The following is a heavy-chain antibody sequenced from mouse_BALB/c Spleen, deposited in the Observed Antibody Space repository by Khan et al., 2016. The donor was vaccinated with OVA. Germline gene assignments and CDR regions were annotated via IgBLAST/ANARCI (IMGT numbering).Heavy chain of an antibody. V-gene: IGHV9-3-1*01. Sequence: QIQLVQSGPELRKPGETVKISCKASGYTFTNYGMNWVKQAPGKGLKGLGWINTYTGEPTYTDDFEGRFALSLETSASTNYLQTNNPTNADTATYFCARRPSFYGSSYGFDSYAMDYWGQGTSVTVSS. CDR3: ARRPSFYGSSYGFDSYAMDY. J-gene: IGHJ4*01. D-gene: IGHD1-1*01. CDR2: INTYTGEP. CDR1: GYTFTNYG.